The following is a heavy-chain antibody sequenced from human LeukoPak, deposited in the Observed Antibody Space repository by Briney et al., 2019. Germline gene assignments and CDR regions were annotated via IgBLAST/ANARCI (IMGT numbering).Heavy chain of an antibody. J-gene: IGHJ3*02. D-gene: IGHD1-26*01. CDR3: ARDSVGADDAFDI. Sequence: GGSLRLSCAASGFTFSSYSMTWVRQAPAKGLEWVSSISSSSSYIYYADSVKGRFAISRDNAKNSLYLQMNSLRAEDTAVYYCARDSVGADDAFDIWGQGTMVTVSS. CDR2: ISSSSSYI. CDR1: GFTFSSYS. V-gene: IGHV3-21*01.